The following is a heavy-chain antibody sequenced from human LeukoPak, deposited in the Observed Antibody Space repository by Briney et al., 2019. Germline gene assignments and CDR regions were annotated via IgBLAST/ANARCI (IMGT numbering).Heavy chain of an antibody. D-gene: IGHD6-19*01. V-gene: IGHV3-53*01. CDR3: ASSGVFPHNPLDY. CDR2: IYSGGDT. J-gene: IGHJ4*02. Sequence: GGSLRLSCAATGLSVSSNFMSWVRQAPGKGLEWVSLIYSGGDTYYADSVKGRFTISRDNSKNTLYLQMNSLRAEDTAVYYCASSGVFPHNPLDYWGQGTLVTVSS. CDR1: GLSVSSNF.